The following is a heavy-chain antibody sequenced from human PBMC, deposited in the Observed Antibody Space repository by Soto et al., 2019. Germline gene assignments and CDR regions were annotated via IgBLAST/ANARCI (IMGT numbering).Heavy chain of an antibody. V-gene: IGHV3-74*01. J-gene: IGHJ3*02. D-gene: IGHD3-16*01. CDR3: ARGGVPAALDI. CDR2: INGDGSIT. CDR1: GFTLSNYY. Sequence: EVQLVESGGGLVQPGGSLRLCCAVSGFTLSNYYMHWARQAPGKGLVWVSHINGDGSITNYADSVKGRFTISRDNAKNTLYLHMNSLRAEDTAVYYCARGGVPAALDIWGEGTMVPVSS.